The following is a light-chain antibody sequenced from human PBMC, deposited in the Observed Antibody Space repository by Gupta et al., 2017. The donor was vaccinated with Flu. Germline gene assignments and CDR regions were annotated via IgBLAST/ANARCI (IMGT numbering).Light chain of an antibody. CDR3: AAWDNSLSGLWV. Sequence: QSVLTQPPSASGTPGQRVTISCSGSSSNIGTHTVSWFQQLPGTAPKLLIYSTNQRPSGVPDRFSGSKSRSSASLAISGLLSEDEADYYCAAWDNSLSGLWVFGGGTKLTVL. CDR1: SSNIGTHT. J-gene: IGLJ3*02. V-gene: IGLV1-44*01. CDR2: STN.